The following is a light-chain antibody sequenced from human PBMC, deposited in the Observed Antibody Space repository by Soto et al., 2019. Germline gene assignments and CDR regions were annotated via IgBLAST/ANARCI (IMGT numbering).Light chain of an antibody. J-gene: IGLJ3*02. Sequence: QSVLTQPPSASGTPGQRVTISCSGSSSNIGSNTVNWYQQLPGTAPKLLIYSHNQRPSGVPDRFSGSKSGTSASLAISGLQSEDEADYYCAAWDDSLNGPVFGVGTKVTVL. CDR3: AAWDDSLNGPV. CDR1: SSNIGSNT. CDR2: SHN. V-gene: IGLV1-44*01.